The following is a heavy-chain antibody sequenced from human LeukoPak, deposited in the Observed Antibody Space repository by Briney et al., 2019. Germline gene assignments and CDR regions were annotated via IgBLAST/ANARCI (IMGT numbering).Heavy chain of an antibody. J-gene: IGHJ4*02. Sequence: ASVKVSCKASGYTFTSYGISWVRQAPGQGLEWMGWMNPNSGNTGYAQKFQGRVTITRDTSISTAYMELSSLRSEDTAVYYCARGNMVRGVNPLTFDYWGQGTLVTVSS. V-gene: IGHV1-8*02. CDR1: GYTFTSYG. CDR2: MNPNSGNT. CDR3: ARGNMVRGVNPLTFDY. D-gene: IGHD3-10*01.